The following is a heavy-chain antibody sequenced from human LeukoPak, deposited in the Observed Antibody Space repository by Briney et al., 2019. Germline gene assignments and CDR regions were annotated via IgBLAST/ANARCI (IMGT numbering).Heavy chain of an antibody. J-gene: IGHJ6*02. CDR3: AKGGGSTPGPAAWGMDV. CDR1: GFTFSSYG. D-gene: IGHD2-15*01. Sequence: AGRSLRLSCAASGFTFSSYGMHWVRQAPGKGLEWVAVISYDGSNKYYADSVKGRFTISRDNSKNTLYLQMNSLRAEDTAVYYCAKGGGSTPGPAAWGMDVWGQGTTVTVSS. CDR2: ISYDGSNK. V-gene: IGHV3-30*18.